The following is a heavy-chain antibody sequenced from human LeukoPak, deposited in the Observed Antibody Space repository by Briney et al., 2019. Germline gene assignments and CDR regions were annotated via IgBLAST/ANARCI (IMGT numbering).Heavy chain of an antibody. CDR2: INHSGST. V-gene: IGHV4-34*01. CDR1: GGSFSGYY. J-gene: IGHJ6*03. CDR3: ARGRVVAATKGLYYYDYFMDV. D-gene: IGHD2-15*01. Sequence: SETLSLTCAVSGGSFSGYYWSWIRQPPGKGLEWVGEINHSGSTDYNPSLKSRVTISVDTSKNQFSLKLSSVTAADTAVCYCARGRVVAATKGLYYYDYFMDVWGKGTTVTVSS.